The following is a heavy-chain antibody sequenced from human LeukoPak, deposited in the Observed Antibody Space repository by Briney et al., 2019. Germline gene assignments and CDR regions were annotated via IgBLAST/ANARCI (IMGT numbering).Heavy chain of an antibody. J-gene: IGHJ4*02. CDR1: GDTVSSNSAT. CDR2: TYYRPKWYN. Sequence: PSQTLSLTCAISGDTVSSNSATWNWIRQSPSRGLEWLGRTYYRPKWYNDYAVSVKSRITIIPDTSKNQFSLQLNSETPDDTALYYCTGDRGVGAAVFFDYWGLGTLVTVSS. D-gene: IGHD6-13*01. V-gene: IGHV6-1*01. CDR3: TGDRGVGAAVFFDY.